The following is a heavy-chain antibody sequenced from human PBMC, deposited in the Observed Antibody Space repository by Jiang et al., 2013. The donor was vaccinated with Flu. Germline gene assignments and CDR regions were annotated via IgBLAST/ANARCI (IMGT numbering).Heavy chain of an antibody. D-gene: IGHD3-10*01. CDR2: VHYSGST. CDR3: ARDKAPSGKRWFDP. CDR1: GDSIRNDY. V-gene: IGHV4-59*01. J-gene: IGHJ5*02. Sequence: GSGLVKPSETLSLTCTVSGDSIRNDYWSWFRQTPGRGLEWIGFVHYSGSTHYNPSLKSRVTISPDTSRNQFSLTLTSVTAADTAVYYCARDKAPSGKRWFDPWGRGTLVTVSS.